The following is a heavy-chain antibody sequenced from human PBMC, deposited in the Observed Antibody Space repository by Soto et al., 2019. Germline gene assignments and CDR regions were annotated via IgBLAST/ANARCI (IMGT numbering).Heavy chain of an antibody. CDR1: GGSFSGYY. Sequence: QVQLQQWGAGPLRPLETLSLTCGVSGGSFSGYYWAWIRQSPGKGLEWIGEINDRGSINYNPSLQSRVSISVDTSKTLYSLNLRSVTAADTAVYYCARESHDILTGPPWVWYFDLWGRGTLVTVSS. D-gene: IGHD3-9*01. V-gene: IGHV4-34*01. CDR2: INDRGSI. J-gene: IGHJ2*01. CDR3: ARESHDILTGPPWVWYFDL.